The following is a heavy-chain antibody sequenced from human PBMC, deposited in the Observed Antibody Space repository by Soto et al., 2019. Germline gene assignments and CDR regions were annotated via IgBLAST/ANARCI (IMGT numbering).Heavy chain of an antibody. CDR3: ARRQYFSSSWYDDYYYYMDV. CDR2: ISSSSSYI. CDR1: GFTFSSYS. Sequence: GGSLRLSCAASGFTFSSYSMNWVRQAPGKGLEWVSSISSSSSYIYYADSVKGRFTISRDNAKNSLYLQMNSLRAEDTAVYYCARRQYFSSSWYDDYYYYMDVWGKGTTVTVSS. V-gene: IGHV3-21*01. J-gene: IGHJ6*03. D-gene: IGHD6-13*01.